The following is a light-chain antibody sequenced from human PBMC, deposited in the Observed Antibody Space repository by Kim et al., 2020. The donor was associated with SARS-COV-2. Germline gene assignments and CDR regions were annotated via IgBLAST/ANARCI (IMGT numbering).Light chain of an antibody. Sequence: GQSITISCTGTTSDVGGSNYVSWYQQHPGKAPKLMIYDVSNRPSGVSNRFSGSKSGNTASLTISGLQAEDEADYYCSSYTSSSTWVFGGGTQLTVL. CDR3: SSYTSSSTWV. CDR2: DVS. CDR1: TSDVGGSNY. J-gene: IGLJ3*02. V-gene: IGLV2-14*03.